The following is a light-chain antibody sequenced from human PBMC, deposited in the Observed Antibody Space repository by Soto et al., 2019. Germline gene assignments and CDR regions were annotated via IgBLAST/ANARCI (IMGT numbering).Light chain of an antibody. CDR2: DVS. CDR3: SSYTSSSTLV. Sequence: SVLPQPASVSGSPGQSITISCTGTSSDVGGYNYVSWYQQYPGKAPKLMIYDVSYRPSGVSNRLSGSRSGNTASLTISGLQAADEADYYCSSYTSSSTLVFGTGTKVTVL. V-gene: IGLV2-14*01. CDR1: SSDVGGYNY. J-gene: IGLJ1*01.